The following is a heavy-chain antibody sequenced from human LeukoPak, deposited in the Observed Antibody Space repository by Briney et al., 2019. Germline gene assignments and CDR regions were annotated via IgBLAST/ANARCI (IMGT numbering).Heavy chain of an antibody. CDR1: GFIFTNYF. J-gene: IGHJ4*02. V-gene: IGHV3-7*01. CDR3: ARASSSGYSRFDY. Sequence: PGGSLRLSCAASGFIFTNYFMSWVRQAPGKGLEWVASIKHDGSEKYYVDSVRGRFTISRDNTMNSLYLQMSSLRAEDTAVYYCARASSSGYSRFDYWGQGTLVTVSS. D-gene: IGHD3-22*01. CDR2: IKHDGSEK.